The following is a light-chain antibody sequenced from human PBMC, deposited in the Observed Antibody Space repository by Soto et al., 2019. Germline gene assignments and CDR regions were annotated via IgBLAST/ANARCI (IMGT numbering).Light chain of an antibody. V-gene: IGLV2-14*03. CDR3: SSYTSSSNVV. CDR2: NVN. J-gene: IGLJ2*01. Sequence: QSALTQVASVSGSPGQSITISCTGTSSDVGGYDYVSWYQQHPGKAHRLMIYNVNYRPSGVSDRFSGSKSADTASLTISGLPAEDEANYYCSSYTSSSNVVFGGGTKLTVL. CDR1: SSDVGGYDY.